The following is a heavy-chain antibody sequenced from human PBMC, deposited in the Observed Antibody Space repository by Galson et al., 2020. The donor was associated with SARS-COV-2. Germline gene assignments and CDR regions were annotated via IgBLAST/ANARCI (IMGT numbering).Heavy chain of an antibody. CDR3: AKETSKGYCSNVQCWSVAVDI. CDR1: GFTFSSYG. CDR2: ISIDGSNT. Sequence: GESLKISCAASGFTFSSYGMHWVRQAPGKGPEWVAVISIDGSNTLYADSVKGRFTISRDNSKSTLYLQMNSLRTEDTAVYYCAKETSKGYCSNVQCWSVAVDIWGQGTKVTVSS. J-gene: IGHJ3*02. D-gene: IGHD2-8*01. V-gene: IGHV3-30*18.